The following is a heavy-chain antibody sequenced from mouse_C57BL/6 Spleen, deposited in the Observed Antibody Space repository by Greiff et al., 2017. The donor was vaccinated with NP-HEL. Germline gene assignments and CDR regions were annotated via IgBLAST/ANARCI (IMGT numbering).Heavy chain of an antibody. CDR2: IDPSDSYT. V-gene: IGHV1-50*01. D-gene: IGHD2-10*01. Sequence: QVQLKQPGAELVKPGASVKLSCKASGYTFTSYWMQWVKQRPGQGLEWIGEIDPSDSYTNYNQKFKGKATLTVDTSSSTAYMQLSSLTSEDSAVYYCASGSLLGYWGQGTTLTVSS. J-gene: IGHJ2*01. CDR1: GYTFTSYW. CDR3: ASGSLLGY.